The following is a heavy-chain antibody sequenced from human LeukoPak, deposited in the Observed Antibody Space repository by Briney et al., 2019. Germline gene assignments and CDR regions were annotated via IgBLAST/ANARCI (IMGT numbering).Heavy chain of an antibody. J-gene: IGHJ3*02. CDR3: AKDGFYSSGWYDAFDI. CDR1: GFTFSSYA. D-gene: IGHD6-19*01. V-gene: IGHV3-23*01. Sequence: GGSLRLSCAASGFTFSSYAMSWVRQAPGKGLEWVSAISGSGGSTYYADSVKGRFTISRDNSKNTLYLQMNSLRAGDTAVYYCAKDGFYSSGWYDAFDIWGQGTMVTVSS. CDR2: ISGSGGST.